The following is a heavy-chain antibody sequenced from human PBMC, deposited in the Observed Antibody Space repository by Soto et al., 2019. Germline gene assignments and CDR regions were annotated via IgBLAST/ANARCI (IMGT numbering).Heavy chain of an antibody. J-gene: IGHJ6*02. CDR2: IWYDGSNK. Sequence: QVQLVESGGGVVQPGRSLRLSCAASGFTFSSYGMHWLRQAPGKGLEWVAVIWYDGSNKYYADSVKGRFTISRDNSKNTLYLQMNSLRAEDTAVYYCARGAERYSNYVYYYYGMDVWGQGTTVTVSS. V-gene: IGHV3-33*01. CDR1: GFTFSSYG. CDR3: ARGAERYSNYVYYYYGMDV. D-gene: IGHD4-4*01.